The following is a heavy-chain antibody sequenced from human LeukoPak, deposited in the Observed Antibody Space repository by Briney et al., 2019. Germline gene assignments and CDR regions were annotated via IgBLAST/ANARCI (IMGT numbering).Heavy chain of an antibody. D-gene: IGHD4-17*01. CDR1: GFTFSSYG. CDR2: ISYDGSNK. J-gene: IGHJ4*02. CDR3: ARDRHDYGDYVFYDY. V-gene: IGHV3-30*03. Sequence: GGSLRLSCAASGFTFSSYGMHWVRQAPGKGLEWVAVISYDGSNKYYADSVKGRFTISRDNAKNSLYLQMNSLRAEDTAVYYCARDRHDYGDYVFYDYWGQGTLVTVSS.